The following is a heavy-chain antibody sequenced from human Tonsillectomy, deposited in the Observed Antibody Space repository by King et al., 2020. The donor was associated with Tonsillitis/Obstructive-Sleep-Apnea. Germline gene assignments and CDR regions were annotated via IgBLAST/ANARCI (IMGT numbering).Heavy chain of an antibody. J-gene: IGHJ4*02. CDR2: ISGNGGST. Sequence: DVQLVESGGGLVQPGGSLRLACAASGFTFSNYAMSWVRQAPGKGLEWVSAISGNGGSTDYADSVKGRFTISRDNSKNTLYLQMNSLRAEDTAVYYCAKDRPYYEILTGYYPLYAYFDYWGQGTLVTVSS. D-gene: IGHD3-9*01. CDR1: GFTFSNYA. V-gene: IGHV3-23*04. CDR3: AKDRPYYEILTGYYPLYAYFDY.